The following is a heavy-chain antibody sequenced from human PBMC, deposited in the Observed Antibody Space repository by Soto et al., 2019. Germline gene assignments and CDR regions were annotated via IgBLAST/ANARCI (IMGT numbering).Heavy chain of an antibody. V-gene: IGHV3-33*01. Sequence: QVQLVESGGGVVQPGRSLRLSCAASGFTFSRHGMHWVRQAPGKGLEWVAVIWYDGSNKYYADSVKGRFTISSDNSKNTLYLQMNSLRAEDTAVYYCARDEEMATISFFDYWGQGTLVSVSS. J-gene: IGHJ4*02. CDR1: GFTFSRHG. CDR2: IWYDGSNK. D-gene: IGHD5-12*01. CDR3: ARDEEMATISFFDY.